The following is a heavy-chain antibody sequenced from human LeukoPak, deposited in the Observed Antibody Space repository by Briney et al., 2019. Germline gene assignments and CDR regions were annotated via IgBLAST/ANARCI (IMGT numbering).Heavy chain of an antibody. CDR2: TNPNTGVT. D-gene: IGHD3-16*01. CDR3: ARFWGSLFYFYH. J-gene: IGHJ4*02. V-gene: IGHV1-2*03. Sequence: LAASVKVSCKTSGYTFTGYYIHWVRQAPGQGLEWMGWTNPNTGVTKYAPIFQGRVTMTRDTSITTAYMELSRLTSDDTAVYYCARFWGSLFYFYHWGQGTLFTVSS. CDR1: GYTFTGYY.